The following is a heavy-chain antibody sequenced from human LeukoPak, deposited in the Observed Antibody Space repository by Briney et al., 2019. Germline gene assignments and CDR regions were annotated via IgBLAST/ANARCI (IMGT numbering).Heavy chain of an antibody. V-gene: IGHV4-39*01. J-gene: IGHJ6*02. CDR2: IYYSGST. CDR1: GGSISSSNYY. Sequence: SETLSLTCTVSGGSISSSNYYWGWIRQPPGKGLEWIGRIYYSGSTYYNPSLKSRVTISVDTSKNQFSLKLSSVTAAETAVYYCASYMTTVSAGYYYGMDVWGQGPTVRVSS. CDR3: ASYMTTVSAGYYYGMDV. D-gene: IGHD4-11*01.